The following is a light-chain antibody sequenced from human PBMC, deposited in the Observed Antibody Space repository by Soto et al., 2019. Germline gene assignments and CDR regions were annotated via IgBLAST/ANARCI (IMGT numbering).Light chain of an antibody. J-gene: IGKJ1*01. CDR2: GAS. CDR3: QQYNNWPPWT. Sequence: IVMTQSPATLSVSPGERATLSCRASQSVSSNLAWYQQKSGQAPRLLIYGASTRATGIPARFSGSGSGTEFTLTISSLQSEDFAVYYCQQYNNWPPWTFGQGTKVDIK. V-gene: IGKV3-15*01. CDR1: QSVSSN.